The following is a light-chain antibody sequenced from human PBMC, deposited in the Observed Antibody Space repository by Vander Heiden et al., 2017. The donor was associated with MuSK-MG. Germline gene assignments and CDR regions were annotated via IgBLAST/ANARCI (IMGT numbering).Light chain of an antibody. Sequence: QSVLTQPPSVSAAPGQKVTISCSGRSSNIGNNYVSWYQQLPGTAPELLIYENNKRPSGFPDRFSGSKSGTSATLGITGLQTGDEADYYCGTWDSSLSGAVFGGGTQLTVL. V-gene: IGLV1-51*02. CDR2: ENN. CDR1: SSNIGNNY. J-gene: IGLJ7*01. CDR3: GTWDSSLSGAV.